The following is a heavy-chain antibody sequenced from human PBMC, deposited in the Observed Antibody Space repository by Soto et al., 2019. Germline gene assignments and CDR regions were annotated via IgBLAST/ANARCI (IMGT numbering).Heavy chain of an antibody. D-gene: IGHD2-15*01. CDR1: GYAFTNYY. CDR2: INPSGGST. J-gene: IGHJ4*02. CDR3: ARGAEIVVVVTADFDY. Sequence: ASVKVSCKASGYAFTNYYMHWVRQAAGQGLDWMGIINPSGGSTSYAQKFQGRVTMTRDTSTSTVYMELSSLRSEDTAVYYCARGAEIVVVVTADFDYWGQGTLVTVSS. V-gene: IGHV1-46*01.